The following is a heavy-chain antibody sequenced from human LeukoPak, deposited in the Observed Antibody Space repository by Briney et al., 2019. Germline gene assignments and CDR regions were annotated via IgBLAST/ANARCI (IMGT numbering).Heavy chain of an antibody. Sequence: GGSLRLSCEASGFTFGSHAMYWVRQAPGKGLEWVAGIFGSGGSPHYADPVKGRFTISRDNSRNTVYLQINSLRAEDTAVYYCARDGTDYYDSSGQYWGQGTLVTVSS. D-gene: IGHD3-22*01. CDR3: ARDGTDYYDSSGQY. CDR1: GFTFGSHA. CDR2: IFGSGGSP. V-gene: IGHV3-23*01. J-gene: IGHJ4*02.